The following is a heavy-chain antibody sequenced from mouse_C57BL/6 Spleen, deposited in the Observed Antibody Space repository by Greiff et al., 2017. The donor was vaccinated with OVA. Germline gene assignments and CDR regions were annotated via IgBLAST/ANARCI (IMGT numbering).Heavy chain of an antibody. D-gene: IGHD2-4*01. J-gene: IGHJ3*01. CDR1: GYAFSSSG. Sequence: VQGVESGPELVKPGASVKISCKASGYAFSSSGMNWVKQTPGKGLEWIGRIYPGDGDTNYNGKFKGKATLTADKSYSTAYMQLSSLTSEDSAFYFCARVKIYYDYDGSCAYWGQGTLVTVSA. V-gene: IGHV1-82*01. CDR3: ARVKIYYDYDGSCAY. CDR2: IYPGDGDT.